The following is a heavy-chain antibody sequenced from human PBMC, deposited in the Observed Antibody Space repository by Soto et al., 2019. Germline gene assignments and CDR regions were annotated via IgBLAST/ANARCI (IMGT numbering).Heavy chain of an antibody. CDR3: ARVERGTATTVVDAFDI. Sequence: QVQLQQWGAVLLKPSETLSLTCSVYGGFVSSGSYYWSWIRQPPGKGLEWIGEMSHSGGTHFNPSLRRRVTIAVDPSKNQFSLKMSSVTAADTALYYCARVERGTATTVVDAFDIWGPGTMGTVSS. CDR2: MSHSGGT. D-gene: IGHD1-1*01. V-gene: IGHV4-34*01. J-gene: IGHJ3*02. CDR1: GGFVSSGSYY.